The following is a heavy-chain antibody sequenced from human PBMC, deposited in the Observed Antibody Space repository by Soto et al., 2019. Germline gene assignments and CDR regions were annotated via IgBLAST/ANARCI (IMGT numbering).Heavy chain of an antibody. V-gene: IGHV4-39*01. CDR2: TYYSERT. Sequence: QLQLQESGPGLVKPSETLSLTCTVSGGSISGSNYYWGWIRQPPGKGLEDIGSTYYSERTYYNPSLTSRVTESVDTSKNQFSLTLNSVTAADTGVYYCARHGSGSQYPISHLGQGTLVTVCS. CDR1: GGSISGSNYY. D-gene: IGHD3-10*01. CDR3: ARHGSGSQYPISH. J-gene: IGHJ4*02.